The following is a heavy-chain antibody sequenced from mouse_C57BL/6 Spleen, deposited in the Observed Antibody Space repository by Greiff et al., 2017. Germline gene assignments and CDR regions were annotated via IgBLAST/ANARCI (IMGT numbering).Heavy chain of an antibody. D-gene: IGHD2-14*01. V-gene: IGHV1-52*01. CDR3: ARKRGTDLDY. CDR1: GYTFTSYW. CDR2: IDPSDSET. J-gene: IGHJ2*01. Sequence: QVQLQQPGAGLVRPGSSVKLSCKASGYTFTSYWMHWVKQRPIQGLEWIGNIDPSDSETHYNQKFKDKATFTVDKSSSTAYMQLNSLTSEDSAVYYCARKRGTDLDYWGQGTTLTVSS.